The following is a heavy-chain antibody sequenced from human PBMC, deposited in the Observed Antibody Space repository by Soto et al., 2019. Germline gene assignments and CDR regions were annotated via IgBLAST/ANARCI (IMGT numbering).Heavy chain of an antibody. Sequence: QVQLQESGPGLVKPSQTLSLTCTVSGDSISSGSYYWSWIRQHPEKGLEWIGYIYNSGSTYYNPSLKSRLTISIDTSKNQFSLKLSSVTAADTAVYYCARDSGPNSGYGGFDYWGQGTLVTVSS. CDR2: IYNSGST. V-gene: IGHV4-31*03. J-gene: IGHJ4*02. D-gene: IGHD3-22*01. CDR1: GDSISSGSYY. CDR3: ARDSGPNSGYGGFDY.